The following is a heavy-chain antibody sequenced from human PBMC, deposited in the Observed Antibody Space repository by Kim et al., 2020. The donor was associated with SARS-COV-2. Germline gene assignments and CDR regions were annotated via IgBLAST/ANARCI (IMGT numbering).Heavy chain of an antibody. D-gene: IGHD3-10*01. J-gene: IGHJ6*02. Sequence: GGSLRLSCAASGFTFSSYAMHWVRQAPGKGLEWVAVISYDGSNKYYADSVKGRFTISRDNSKNTLYLQMNSLRAEDTAVYYCARDGRLLWFGGGAYYYGMDVWGQGTTVTVSS. CDR1: GFTFSSYA. CDR2: ISYDGSNK. V-gene: IGHV3-30*04. CDR3: ARDGRLLWFGGGAYYYGMDV.